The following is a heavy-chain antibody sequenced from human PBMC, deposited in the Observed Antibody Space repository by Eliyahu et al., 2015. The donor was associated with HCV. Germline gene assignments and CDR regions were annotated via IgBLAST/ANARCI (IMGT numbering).Heavy chain of an antibody. J-gene: IGHJ6*03. CDR2: XKSKTDGGTT. D-gene: IGHD3-10*01. CDR1: GFTFXKAW. Sequence: EVQLVESGGGLVKPGGSLRLSXXASGFTFXKAWMSWVRQAPGKGREWIGRXKSKTDGGTTDYAAPVKGRFTISRDDSKSTLYLQMNSLKTEDTAVYYCTTGAPGGFDYYLDVWGQGTTVTVSS. V-gene: IGHV3-15*01. CDR3: TTGAPGGFDYYLDV.